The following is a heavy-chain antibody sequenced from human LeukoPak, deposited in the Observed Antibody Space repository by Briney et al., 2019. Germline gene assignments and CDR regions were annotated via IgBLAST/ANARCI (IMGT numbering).Heavy chain of an antibody. Sequence: GGSLRLSCAASGFTFSTYEMHWVRQAPGKGLEWVSYISSTGSNIYYADSVKGRFTISRDNAKNSLYLLMNSLRTEDTAVYYCAATYYYDGSGDYWGQGNLVTVSS. V-gene: IGHV3-48*03. CDR3: AATYYYDGSGDY. CDR2: ISSTGSNI. J-gene: IGHJ4*02. D-gene: IGHD3-22*01. CDR1: GFTFSTYE.